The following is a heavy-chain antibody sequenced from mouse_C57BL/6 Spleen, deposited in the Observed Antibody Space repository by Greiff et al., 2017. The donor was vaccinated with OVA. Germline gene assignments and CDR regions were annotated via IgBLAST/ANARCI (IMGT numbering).Heavy chain of an antibody. J-gene: IGHJ1*03. Sequence: EVKLVESGGGLVKPGGSLKLSCAASGFTLSDYGMHWVRQAPEKGLEWVAYISSGSSTIYYADTVQGRFTISRDNAKNTLFLQMNSMRSEDTAMYYCARRNWDYWYFDVWGTGTTVTVSS. CDR2: ISSGSSTI. V-gene: IGHV5-17*01. CDR3: ARRNWDYWYFDV. D-gene: IGHD4-1*01. CDR1: GFTLSDYG.